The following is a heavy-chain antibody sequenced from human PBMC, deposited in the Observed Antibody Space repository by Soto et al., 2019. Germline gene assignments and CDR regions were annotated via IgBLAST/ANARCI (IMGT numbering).Heavy chain of an antibody. CDR3: ASRRDGYTNLPYYYGMDV. J-gene: IGHJ6*02. D-gene: IGHD5-12*01. CDR1: GGTFSSYA. CDR2: IIPIFGTA. Sequence: GASVKVSCKASGGTFSSYAISWVRQAPGQGLEWMGGIIPIFGTANYAQKFQGRVPITADESTSTAYMELSSLRSEDTAVYYCASRRDGYTNLPYYYGMDVWGQGTTVTVSS. V-gene: IGHV1-69*13.